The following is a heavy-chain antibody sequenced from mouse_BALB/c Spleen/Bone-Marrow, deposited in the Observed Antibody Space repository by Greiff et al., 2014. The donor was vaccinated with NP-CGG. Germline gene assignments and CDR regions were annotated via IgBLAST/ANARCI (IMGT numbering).Heavy chain of an antibody. J-gene: IGHJ3*01. D-gene: IGHD3-2*02. CDR3: ARHEDRLRAWFAY. Sequence: LVESGAELVKPGASVKLSCKASGYTFTEYIIHWVKQRSGQGLEWIGWFYPGSGSIKYNEKFKDKATLTADKSSSTVYMEPSRLTSEDSAIYFCARHEDRLRAWFAYWGQGTLVTVSA. CDR1: GYTFTEYI. V-gene: IGHV1-62-2*01. CDR2: FYPGSGSI.